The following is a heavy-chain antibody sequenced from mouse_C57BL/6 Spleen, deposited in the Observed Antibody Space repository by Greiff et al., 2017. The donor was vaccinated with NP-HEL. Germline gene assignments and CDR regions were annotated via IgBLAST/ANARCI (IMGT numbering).Heavy chain of an antibody. CDR2: INPSTGGT. J-gene: IGHJ2*01. CDR3: ARLASLYYDYDGGGDY. Sequence: EVQLQQSGPELVKPGASVKISCKASGYSFTGYYMNWVKQSPEKSLEWIGEINPSTGGTTYNQKFKAKATLTVDKSSSTAYMQLKSLTSEDSAVYYCARLASLYYDYDGGGDYWGQGTTLTVSS. V-gene: IGHV1-42*01. CDR1: GYSFTGYY. D-gene: IGHD2-4*01.